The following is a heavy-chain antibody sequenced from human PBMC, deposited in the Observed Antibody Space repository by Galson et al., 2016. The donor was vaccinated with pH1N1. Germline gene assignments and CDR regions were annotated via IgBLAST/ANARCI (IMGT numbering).Heavy chain of an antibody. D-gene: IGHD5-24*01. CDR2: ISWNSGSI. J-gene: IGHJ1*01. Sequence: SLRLSCAASGFAFDDYVMHRVRQAPGKGLEWVSGISWNSGSIGYADSVKGRFTISRDNAKNSLFLQMNSLRAEDTALYYCAKLDGYNWGYFQHWGQGTLVTVSS. CDR3: AKLDGYNWGYFQH. V-gene: IGHV3-9*01. CDR1: GFAFDDYV.